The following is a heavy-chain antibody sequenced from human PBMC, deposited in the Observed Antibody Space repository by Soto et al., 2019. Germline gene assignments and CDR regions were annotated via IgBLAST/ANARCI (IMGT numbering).Heavy chain of an antibody. V-gene: IGHV4-39*01. CDR3: ARHLTYCSAGSCYSYFPYYGMDV. Sequence: QLQLQESGPGLVKPSETLSLTCTVSGGSISSSSYYWGWIRQPPGKGLEWIGSILYSGSTYYNPSLKSRVTISVDTSKKQFSLKRSSVTAADTAVYYCARHLTYCSAGSCYSYFPYYGMDVWGQGTTVTVSS. CDR1: GGSISSSSYY. CDR2: ILYSGST. J-gene: IGHJ6*02. D-gene: IGHD2-15*01.